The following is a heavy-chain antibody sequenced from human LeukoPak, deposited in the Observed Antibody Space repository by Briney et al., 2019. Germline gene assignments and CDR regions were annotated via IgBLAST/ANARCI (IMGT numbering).Heavy chain of an antibody. CDR3: ARGYYYDSSGYYYFFDY. D-gene: IGHD3-22*01. CDR1: GGSISSSSYY. V-gene: IGHV4-39*07. Sequence: SETLSLTCTVSGGSISSSSYYWGWIRQPPGKGLEWIGSIYYSGSTNYNPSLKSRVTISVDTSKNQFSLKLSSVTAADTAVYYCARGYYYDSSGYYYFFDYWGQGTLVTVSS. J-gene: IGHJ4*02. CDR2: IYYSGST.